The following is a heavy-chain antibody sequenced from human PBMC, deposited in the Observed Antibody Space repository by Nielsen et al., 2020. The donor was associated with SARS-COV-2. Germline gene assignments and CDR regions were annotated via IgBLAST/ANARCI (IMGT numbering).Heavy chain of an antibody. V-gene: IGHV4-59*06. CDR3: AALRLGYYDILTGYQTDYYFDY. Sequence: SETLSLTCTVSGGSISSYYWSWIRQPPGKGLEWIGYIYYSGSTYYNPSLKSRVTISVDTSKNQFSLKLSSVTAADTAVYYCAALRLGYYDILTGYQTDYYFDYWGQGTLVTVSS. D-gene: IGHD3-9*01. CDR1: GGSISSYY. J-gene: IGHJ4*02. CDR2: IYYSGST.